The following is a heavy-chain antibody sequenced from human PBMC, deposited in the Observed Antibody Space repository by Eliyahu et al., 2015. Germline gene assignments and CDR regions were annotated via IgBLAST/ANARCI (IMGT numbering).Heavy chain of an antibody. CDR2: IYPGDSDT. CDR3: ARPDIVATIDAFDI. V-gene: IGHV5-51*01. CDR1: GYSFTSYW. J-gene: IGHJ3*02. D-gene: IGHD5-12*01. Sequence: EVQLVQSGAEVKKPGESXXISCXGXGYSFTSYWIGWVRQMPGKGLEWMGIIYPGDSDTRYSPSFQGQVTISADKSISTAYLQWSSLKASDTAMYYCARPDIVATIDAFDIWGQGTMVTVSS.